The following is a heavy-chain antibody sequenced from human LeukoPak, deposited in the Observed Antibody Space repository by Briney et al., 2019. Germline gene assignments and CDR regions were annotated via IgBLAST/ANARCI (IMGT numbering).Heavy chain of an antibody. CDR3: AKGGAARPKIL. Sequence: GGSLRLSCAASGFTFRSYEMNWVRQAPGKGLEWVSAISGSGGSTYYADSVKGRFTISRDNSKNTLYLQMNSLRAEDTAVYYCAKGGAARPKILWGQGTLVTVSS. J-gene: IGHJ4*02. CDR1: GFTFRSYE. D-gene: IGHD6-6*01. CDR2: ISGSGGST. V-gene: IGHV3-23*01.